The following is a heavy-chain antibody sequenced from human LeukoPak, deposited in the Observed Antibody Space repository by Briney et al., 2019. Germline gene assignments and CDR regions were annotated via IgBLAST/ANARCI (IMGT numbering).Heavy chain of an antibody. CDR2: ISGSGGST. D-gene: IGHD3-10*01. CDR1: GFTFSSYA. V-gene: IGHV3-23*01. J-gene: IGHJ4*02. Sequence: GGSLRLSCAASGFTFSSYATSWVRQAPGKGLEWVSAISGSGGSTYYADSVKGRFTISRDNSKNTLYLQMNSLRAEDTAVYYCVGKVTGSGSYYPPDFDYWGQGTLATVSS. CDR3: VGKVTGSGSYYPPDFDY.